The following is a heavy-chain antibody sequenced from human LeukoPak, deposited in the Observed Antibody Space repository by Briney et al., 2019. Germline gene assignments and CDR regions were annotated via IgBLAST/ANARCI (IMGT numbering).Heavy chain of an antibody. Sequence: GGSLRLSCAASGFTFSSYSMNWVRQAPGKGLEWVSSISSSSSYIYYADSVKGRFTISRDNAKNSLYLQMNSLRAEDTAVYYCARAPNYYYYMDVWGKGTTVTVSS. V-gene: IGHV3-21*01. CDR3: ARAPNYYYYMDV. CDR2: ISSSSSYI. CDR1: GFTFSSYS. J-gene: IGHJ6*03.